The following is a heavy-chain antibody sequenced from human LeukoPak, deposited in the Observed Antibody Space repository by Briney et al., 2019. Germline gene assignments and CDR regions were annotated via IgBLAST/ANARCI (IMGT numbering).Heavy chain of an antibody. D-gene: IGHD3-22*01. CDR1: GGSISSYY. Sequence: PSETLSLTCTVSGGSISSYYWSWIRQPAGKGLEWIGRIYTSGSTNYNPSLKSRVTMSVDTSKNQFSLKLTSVTAADTAVYYCARSGYFYDSGTYYSFDYWGQATPVTVSS. V-gene: IGHV4-4*07. J-gene: IGHJ4*02. CDR2: IYTSGST. CDR3: ARSGYFYDSGTYYSFDY.